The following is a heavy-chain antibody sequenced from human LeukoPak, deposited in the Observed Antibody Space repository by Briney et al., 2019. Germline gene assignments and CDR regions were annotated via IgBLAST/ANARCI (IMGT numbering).Heavy chain of an antibody. V-gene: IGHV4-34*01. CDR3: ARHGDVGRLPLDY. CDR1: GGSFSGYY. Sequence: SETLSLTCAVYGGSFSGYYWSWIRQPPGKGLEWIGEINHSGSTNYNPSLKSRVTISVDTSKNQFSLRLSSVTAADTSVYYCARHGDVGRLPLDYWGQGTLVTVSS. D-gene: IGHD1-26*01. CDR2: INHSGST. J-gene: IGHJ4*02.